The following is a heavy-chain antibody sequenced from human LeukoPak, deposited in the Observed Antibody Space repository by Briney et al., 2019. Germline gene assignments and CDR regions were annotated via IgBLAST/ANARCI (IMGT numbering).Heavy chain of an antibody. CDR1: GYTFTSYG. CDR3: ALLSSRSSWYEADY. Sequence: ASVKVSCKASGYTFTSYGISWVRQAPGQGLEWMGWISAYNGNTNYAQKFQGRVTMTRDTSTSTVYMELSSLRSEDTAVYYCALLSSRSSWYEADYWGQGPLVTVSS. D-gene: IGHD6-13*01. V-gene: IGHV1-18*01. J-gene: IGHJ4*02. CDR2: ISAYNGNT.